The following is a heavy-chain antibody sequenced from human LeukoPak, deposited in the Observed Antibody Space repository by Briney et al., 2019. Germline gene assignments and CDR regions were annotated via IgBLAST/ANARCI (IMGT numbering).Heavy chain of an antibody. Sequence: SETLSLTCTVSGGSISSGGYYWSWIRQHPETGLEWIGYIFYSGSAYYNPSLKSRVTISVDTSKNQFFLRLSLVTAADTAVYYCARAEAAREYLDSWGQGILVTVSS. CDR2: IFYSGSA. CDR3: ARAEAAREYLDS. V-gene: IGHV4-31*03. J-gene: IGHJ4*02. D-gene: IGHD6-25*01. CDR1: GGSISSGGYY.